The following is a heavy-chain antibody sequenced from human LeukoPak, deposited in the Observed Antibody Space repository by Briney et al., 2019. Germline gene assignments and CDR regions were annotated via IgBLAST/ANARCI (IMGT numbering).Heavy chain of an antibody. CDR1: GGSISSGGYY. J-gene: IGHJ4*02. Sequence: SETLSLTCTVSGGSISSGGYYWSWIRQPPGKGLEWIGEINHSGSTNYNPSLKSRVTISVDTSKNQFSLKLSSVTAADTAVYYCARYRPQQPVSRWGQGTLVTVSS. V-gene: IGHV4-39*07. D-gene: IGHD6-13*01. CDR3: ARYRPQQPVSR. CDR2: INHSGST.